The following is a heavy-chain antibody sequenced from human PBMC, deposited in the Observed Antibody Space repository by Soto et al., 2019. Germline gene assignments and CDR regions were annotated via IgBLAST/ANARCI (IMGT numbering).Heavy chain of an antibody. Sequence: GASVKVSCKASGYTFTSYAMHWVRQAPGQRLEWMGWINAGNGNTKYSQKFQGGVTITRDTSASAAYMELSSLRSEDTAVYYCARGGDCSSTSCYYAPYFQHWGQGTLVTVSS. CDR1: GYTFTSYA. J-gene: IGHJ1*01. CDR3: ARGGDCSSTSCYYAPYFQH. V-gene: IGHV1-3*01. D-gene: IGHD2-2*01. CDR2: INAGNGNT.